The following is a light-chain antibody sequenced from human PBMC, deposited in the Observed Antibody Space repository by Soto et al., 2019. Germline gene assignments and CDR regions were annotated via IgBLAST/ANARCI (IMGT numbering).Light chain of an antibody. V-gene: IGLV2-8*01. CDR3: SSFAVSNSFV. Sequence: QSVLTQPPSASGSPGQSVTVSCTGTSIDVGAYNYVSWYQQHPGKAPKVMIYEVNKRPSGVPDRFSGSKSGNTASLTVSGLQAEDEADYYCSSFAVSNSFVFGTGTKVTVL. CDR2: EVN. J-gene: IGLJ1*01. CDR1: SIDVGAYNY.